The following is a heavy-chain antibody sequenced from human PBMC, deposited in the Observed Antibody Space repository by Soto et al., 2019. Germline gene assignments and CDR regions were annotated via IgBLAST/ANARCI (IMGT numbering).Heavy chain of an antibody. Sequence: QVQLVESGGGVVQPGRSLRLSCAASGFTFSSYAMHWVRQAPGKGLEWVAVISYDGSNKYYADSVKGRSTISRDNSKKILVXQMNSLRAEDTAVYYCARDYGDNTPIHYYYYGMDVWGQGTTVTVSS. V-gene: IGHV3-30-3*01. D-gene: IGHD4-17*01. CDR2: ISYDGSNK. CDR1: GFTFSSYA. CDR3: ARDYGDNTPIHYYYYGMDV. J-gene: IGHJ6*02.